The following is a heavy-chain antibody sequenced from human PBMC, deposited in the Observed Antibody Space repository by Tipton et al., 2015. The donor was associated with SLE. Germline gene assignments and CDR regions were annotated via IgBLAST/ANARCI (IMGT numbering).Heavy chain of an antibody. V-gene: IGHV1-2*02. Sequence: QVQLVQSGPEVKKPGSSVKVSCKASGGTFSSYAISWVRQAPGQGLEWMGWINPNSGGTNYAQKFQGRVTMTRDTSISTAYMELSRLRSDDTAVYYCARDGEGSTGYFDLWGRGTLVTVSS. J-gene: IGHJ2*01. CDR2: INPNSGGT. CDR1: GGTFSSYA. D-gene: IGHD1-26*01. CDR3: ARDGEGSTGYFDL.